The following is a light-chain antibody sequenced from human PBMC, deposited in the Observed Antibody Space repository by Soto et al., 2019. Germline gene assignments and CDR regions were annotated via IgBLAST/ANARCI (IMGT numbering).Light chain of an antibody. J-gene: IGKJ1*01. CDR2: KAS. Sequence: DIQMTQSPSTLSASVGDRVTITCRASQSISSWLAWYQQKPGKAPNLLIYKASSLQSGVPSRFSGSGSGTEFTLTISSLQPDDFATYYCQHYHNFPWTFGQGTKVEIK. V-gene: IGKV1-5*03. CDR3: QHYHNFPWT. CDR1: QSISSW.